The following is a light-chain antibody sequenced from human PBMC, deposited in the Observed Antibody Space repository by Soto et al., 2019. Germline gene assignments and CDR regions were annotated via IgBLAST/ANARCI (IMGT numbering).Light chain of an antibody. V-gene: IGKV3-11*01. CDR2: EAS. CDR1: QSISTY. J-gene: IGKJ4*01. CDR3: QQRSSGPLT. Sequence: EIVLTQSAATLSLSPGERATLSCRASQSISTYVDWDQQKPGQAPRLLIDEASYRATGSPARFSGRGAGTDFTLTISSLEPADFAVYYCQQRSSGPLTFGGGTKVDIK.